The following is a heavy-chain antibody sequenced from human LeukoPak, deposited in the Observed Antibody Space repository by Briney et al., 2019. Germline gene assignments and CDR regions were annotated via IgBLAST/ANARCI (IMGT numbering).Heavy chain of an antibody. Sequence: AGGSLRLSCAASGFTFSSYEMHWVRQAPVKGLEWVAVISYDGSDKYYGVSVKGRFTISRDNSRNTLYLQINSLGPEDTAVYYCARVSIGWYSFDYWGQGTLVTVSS. CDR2: ISYDGSDK. CDR3: ARVSIGWYSFDY. CDR1: GFTFSSYE. V-gene: IGHV3-30-3*01. D-gene: IGHD6-19*01. J-gene: IGHJ4*02.